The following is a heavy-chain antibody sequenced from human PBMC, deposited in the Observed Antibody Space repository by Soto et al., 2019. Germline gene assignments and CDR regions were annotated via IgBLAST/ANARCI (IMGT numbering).Heavy chain of an antibody. CDR2: ISTSSYYI. CDR3: ARVGGSGNHFHYFYMDV. J-gene: IGHJ6*03. D-gene: IGHD3-10*01. V-gene: IGHV3-21*01. Sequence: GGSLRLSCTASGFTFSIHTMNWFRQAPGKGLDWVASISTSSYYIYYADSVEGRFTISRDNAKNSLYLQMNNLRGEDTAVYYCARVGGSGNHFHYFYMDVWGKGTTVTVSS. CDR1: GFTFSIHT.